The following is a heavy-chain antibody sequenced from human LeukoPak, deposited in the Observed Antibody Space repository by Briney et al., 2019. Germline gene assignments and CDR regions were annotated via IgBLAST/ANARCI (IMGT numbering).Heavy chain of an antibody. CDR2: ISYDGSNK. CDR3: ARDYDYVWGSYRYNWFDP. V-gene: IGHV3-30-3*01. J-gene: IGHJ5*02. CDR1: GFTFSSYA. Sequence: GGSLRLSCAASGFTFSSYAMHWVRQAPGKGLEWVAVISYDGSNKYYADSVKGRFTISRDNAKNSLYLQMNSLRAEDTAVYYCARDYDYVWGSYRYNWFDPWGQGTLVTVSS. D-gene: IGHD3-16*02.